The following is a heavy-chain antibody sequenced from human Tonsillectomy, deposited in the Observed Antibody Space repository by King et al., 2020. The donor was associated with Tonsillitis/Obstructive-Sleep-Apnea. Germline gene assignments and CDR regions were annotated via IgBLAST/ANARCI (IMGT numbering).Heavy chain of an antibody. Sequence: VQLVESGGGLVQPGRSLRLSCAASGFTFDEYAMHWVRQAPGEGLEWVSGISWNSGSIVYADSVKGRFTISRDNAKNSLYLQMISLRSEDTALYYCTNAVGPAVTAYFHYGAQGPLVPVSS. CDR2: ISWNSGSI. V-gene: IGHV3-9*01. CDR3: TNAVGPAVTAYFHY. D-gene: IGHD2-21*02. J-gene: IGHJ4*02. CDR1: GFTFDEYA.